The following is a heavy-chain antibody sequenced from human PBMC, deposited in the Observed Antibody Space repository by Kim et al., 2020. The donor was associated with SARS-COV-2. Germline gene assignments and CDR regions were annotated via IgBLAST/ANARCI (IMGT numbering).Heavy chain of an antibody. D-gene: IGHD3-22*01. J-gene: IGHJ4*01. Sequence: KGRFTISRDSSKNKLYLQMNSLRAEDTAVYYCARDALNGYYYDSSGSLDYWGQGTLVTVSS. V-gene: IGHV3-30*07. CDR3: ARDALNGYYYDSSGSLDY.